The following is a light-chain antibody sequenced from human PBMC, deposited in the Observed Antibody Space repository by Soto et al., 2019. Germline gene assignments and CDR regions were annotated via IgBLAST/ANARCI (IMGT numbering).Light chain of an antibody. Sequence: QSALTQPASVSGSPGQSITISCTGTSSDVGGYNYVSWYQQHPGKAPKLMIYEVSTRPSGLSNRFSGSKSGNTASLTISGLQAEDEADYYCSSYTSSGLVVFGGGTKVTVL. J-gene: IGLJ2*01. V-gene: IGLV2-14*01. CDR3: SSYTSSGLVV. CDR2: EVS. CDR1: SSDVGGYNY.